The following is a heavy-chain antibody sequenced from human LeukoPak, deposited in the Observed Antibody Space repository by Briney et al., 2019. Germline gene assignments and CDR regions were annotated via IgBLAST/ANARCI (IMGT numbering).Heavy chain of an antibody. D-gene: IGHD4-17*01. J-gene: IGHJ5*02. CDR1: GFTFSNYN. CDR3: AREIYGDYWGVWFDP. Sequence: PGGSLRLSCAASGFTFSNYNMNWVRQAPGKGLEWVANIKQDGSEKYYVDSVKGRFTISRDNAKNSLYLQMNSLRAEDTAVYYCAREIYGDYWGVWFDPWGQGTLVTVSS. V-gene: IGHV3-7*01. CDR2: IKQDGSEK.